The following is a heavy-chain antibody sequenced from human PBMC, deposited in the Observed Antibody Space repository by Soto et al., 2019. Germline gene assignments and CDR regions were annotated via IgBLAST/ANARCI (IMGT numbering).Heavy chain of an antibody. D-gene: IGHD5-18*01. CDR2: ISWNSGNI. V-gene: IGHV3-9*01. Sequence: EVQLEESGGALVQPGRSLRLSCAASGFTFDDYAMHWVRQVLGKGLEWVSSISWNSGNIGYADSVKGRFTTSRDNAXXSLYLQRNSRSPEDTALYYCVRSKGGYSYGTPFDYWGQGTLVTVSS. CDR3: VRSKGGYSYGTPFDY. CDR1: GFTFDDYA. J-gene: IGHJ4*02.